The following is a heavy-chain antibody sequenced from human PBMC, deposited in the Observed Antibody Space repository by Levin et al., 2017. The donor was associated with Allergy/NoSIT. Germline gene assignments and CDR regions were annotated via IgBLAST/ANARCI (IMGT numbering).Heavy chain of an antibody. CDR3: ARQRYYYGSGSYYNSEKYYFDY. Sequence: SETLSLTCAVSGGSISSSNWWSWVRQPPGKGLEWIGEIYHSGSTNYNPSLKSRVTISVDKSKNQFSLKLSAVTAADTAVYYCARQRYYYGSGSYYNSEKYYFDYWGQGTLVTVSS. CDR1: GGSISSSNW. CDR2: IYHSGST. V-gene: IGHV4-4*02. J-gene: IGHJ4*02. D-gene: IGHD3-10*01.